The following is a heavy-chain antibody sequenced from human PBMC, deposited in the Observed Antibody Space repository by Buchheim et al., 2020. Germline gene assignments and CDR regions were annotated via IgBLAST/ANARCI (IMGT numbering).Heavy chain of an antibody. D-gene: IGHD3-9*01. CDR1: GYSFSSYR. CDR2: IYPRYSDT. J-gene: IGHJ5*02. CDR3: AREVGRYDWFDP. V-gene: IGHV5-51*01. Sequence: EVQLVQSGAEVKKPGESLKISCKGFGYSFSSYRIGWVRQMPGKGLEWMGIIYPRYSDTTYSPSFQGQVTIPADQSISTAYLQWSSLKASDTAVYYCAREVGRYDWFDPWGQGTL.